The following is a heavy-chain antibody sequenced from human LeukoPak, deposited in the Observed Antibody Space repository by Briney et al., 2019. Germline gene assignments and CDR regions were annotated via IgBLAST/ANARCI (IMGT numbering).Heavy chain of an antibody. CDR1: GGSFSGHY. CDR2: INHSGST. CDR3: AWAGSTSPLFRY. V-gene: IGHV4-34*01. D-gene: IGHD2-2*01. Sequence: SETLSLTCAVYGGSFSGHYWSWIRQPPGKGLEWIGEINHSGSTNYNPSLKSRVTISVDTSKNQFSLKLSSVTAADTAVYYCAWAGSTSPLFRYWGQGTLVTVSS. J-gene: IGHJ4*02.